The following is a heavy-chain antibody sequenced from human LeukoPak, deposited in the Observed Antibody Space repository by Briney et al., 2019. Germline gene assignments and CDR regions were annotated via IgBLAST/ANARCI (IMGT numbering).Heavy chain of an antibody. V-gene: IGHV3-53*01. J-gene: IGHJ4*02. CDR2: IYGGGNI. Sequence: PGGSLRLSCAASGFTVSSNYMNWVRQAPGKGLEWVSVIYGGGNIYYADSVKGRFTISRDNAKNTLYLQMNSLGAEDTAVYYCARRINYYDSSGYYYVRYFDSWGQGTLVAVSS. CDR1: GFTVSSNY. D-gene: IGHD3-22*01. CDR3: ARRINYYDSSGYYYVRYFDS.